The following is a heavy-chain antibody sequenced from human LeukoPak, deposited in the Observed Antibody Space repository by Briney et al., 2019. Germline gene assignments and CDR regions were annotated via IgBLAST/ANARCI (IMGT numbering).Heavy chain of an antibody. CDR2: ISGSGAAT. CDR1: GFTFSKYA. V-gene: IGHV3-23*01. CDR3: AKGTDYYDSSGYSYFDY. J-gene: IGHJ4*02. D-gene: IGHD3-22*01. Sequence: GGSLRLSCAASGFTFSKYAMSWVRQAPGKGLEWVSAISGSGAATSYADSVKGRFTISRDNSKNTLYLQMNSLRAEDTAVYYCAKGTDYYDSSGYSYFDYWGQGTLVTVSS.